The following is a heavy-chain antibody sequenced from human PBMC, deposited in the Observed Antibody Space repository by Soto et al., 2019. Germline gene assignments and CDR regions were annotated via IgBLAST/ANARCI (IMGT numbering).Heavy chain of an antibody. J-gene: IGHJ4*02. Sequence: GESLKISCKGSGYSFTSYWIGWVRQMPGKGLEWMGIIYPGDSDTRYSPSFQGQVTISADKSISNAYLQWSSLKASDTAMYYCARVDYGDYWASKQYYFAYWGQGTLVPV. CDR3: ARVDYGDYWASKQYYFAY. D-gene: IGHD4-17*01. V-gene: IGHV5-51*01. CDR1: GYSFTSYW. CDR2: IYPGDSDT.